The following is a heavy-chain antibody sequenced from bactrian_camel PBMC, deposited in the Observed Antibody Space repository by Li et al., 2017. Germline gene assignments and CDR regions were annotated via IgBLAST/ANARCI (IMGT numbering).Heavy chain of an antibody. Sequence: HVQLVESGGGSVQAGGSLRLSCAASASGYTYSTYYMAWFRQAPGKEREGVASMSTIGSPIYGDSVKGRFTISQDNTKKMVYLQMNSLSPEDTAIYYCAASTREAVWGLSSTAFDYRGQGTQVTVS. V-gene: IGHV3S53*01. D-gene: IGHD4*01. CDR1: ASGYTYSTYY. J-gene: IGHJ6*01. CDR3: AASTREAVWGLSSTAFDY. CDR2: MSTIGSP.